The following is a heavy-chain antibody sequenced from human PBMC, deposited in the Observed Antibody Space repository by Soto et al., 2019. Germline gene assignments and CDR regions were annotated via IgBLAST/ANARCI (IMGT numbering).Heavy chain of an antibody. D-gene: IGHD5-12*01. CDR1: GYTFTTYW. CDR3: ATFPRRDGYNPDAFHF. V-gene: IGHV5-51*01. CDR2: IYPGDSDA. J-gene: IGHJ3*01. Sequence: GESLKISCKASGYTFTTYWIGWVRQMPGKGLEWVGIIYPGDSDARYSPSFQGHVTISADKSITTAYLQWSSLKASDTAMYYCATFPRRDGYNPDAFHFWGQGTMVTVSS.